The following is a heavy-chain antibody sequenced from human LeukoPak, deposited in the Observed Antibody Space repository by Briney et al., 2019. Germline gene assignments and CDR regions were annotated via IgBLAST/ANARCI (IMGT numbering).Heavy chain of an antibody. CDR1: GFTFSSYG. V-gene: IGHV3-33*01. CDR2: IWYDGSNK. CDR3: SRDNNALFDY. D-gene: IGHD3-16*01. Sequence: PGGSLRLSCAASGFTFSSYGMHWVRQAPGKGLEWVAVIWYDGSNKYYADSVKGRFTISRDNSKNTLYLQVNSLRAEDTAVYYCSRDNNALFDYWGQGTLVTVSS. J-gene: IGHJ4*02.